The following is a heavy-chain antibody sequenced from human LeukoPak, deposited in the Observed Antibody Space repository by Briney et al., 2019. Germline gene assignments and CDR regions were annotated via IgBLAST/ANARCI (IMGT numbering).Heavy chain of an antibody. CDR1: GGSFSGYY. V-gene: IGHV4-34*01. D-gene: IGHD3-10*01. CDR3: ARPWRSTMVRGVILSKKNYYFDY. CDR2: INHSGST. Sequence: SETLSLTCAVYGGSFSGYYWSWIRQPPGKGLEWIGEINHSGSTNYNPSLKSRVTISVDTSKNQFSLKLSSVTAADTAVYYCARPWRSTMVRGVILSKKNYYFDYWGQGTLVTVSS. J-gene: IGHJ4*02.